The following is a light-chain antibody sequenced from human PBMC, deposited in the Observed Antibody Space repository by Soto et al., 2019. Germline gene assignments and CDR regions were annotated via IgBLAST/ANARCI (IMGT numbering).Light chain of an antibody. CDR1: QSLLHITGETF. Sequence: DVVMTPTPLSLSVAPGQPASISCKSSQSLLHITGETFLFWYLQKPGQSPQLLIYEVSTRVSGAPDRFSGSGLGTYFTLEISRVETDDVGIYYCMHSTQLPPSSGQGTRLGIE. J-gene: IGKJ5*01. V-gene: IGKV2D-29*02. CDR3: MHSTQLPPS. CDR2: EVS.